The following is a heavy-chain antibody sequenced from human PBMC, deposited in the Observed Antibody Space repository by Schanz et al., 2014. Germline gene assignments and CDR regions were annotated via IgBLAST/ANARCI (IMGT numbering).Heavy chain of an antibody. V-gene: IGHV1-46*01. J-gene: IGHJ6*02. CDR3: ARDNLVSSSWYNYYGMDV. D-gene: IGHD6-13*01. CDR1: GYSFTSYY. CDR2: INPSGGST. Sequence: QVQLVQSGAEVKKPGASVKVSCKAFGYSFTSYYIHWVRQAPGQGLEWMATINPSGGSTSFAQKFQGRVTMTRATSTSTAYMELRSLRSDDTAVYYCARDNLVSSSWYNYYGMDVWGQGTTVTVSS.